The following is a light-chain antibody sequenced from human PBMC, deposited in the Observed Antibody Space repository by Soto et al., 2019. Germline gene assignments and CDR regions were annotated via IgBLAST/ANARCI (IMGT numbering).Light chain of an antibody. J-gene: IGKJ1*01. CDR3: QQYNNLPPT. Sequence: VMTQAPATLSVSPGERATLSCRASQTINNNVAWYQLKDGQVPRLVIYGASTRATDIPVRFSGSGSGAEFTLTISSLQSEDFAIYYCQQYNNLPPTFGQGTKVDNK. CDR2: GAS. V-gene: IGKV3-15*01. CDR1: QTINNN.